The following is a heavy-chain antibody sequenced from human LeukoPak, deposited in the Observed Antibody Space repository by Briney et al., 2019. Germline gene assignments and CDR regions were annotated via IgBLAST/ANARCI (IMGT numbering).Heavy chain of an antibody. CDR3: AKASRDYGSGSYGWFDP. J-gene: IGHJ5*02. D-gene: IGHD3-10*01. V-gene: IGHV4-39*07. CDR2: VYYSGST. Sequence: TSETLSLTCSVSGGSISSSTYFWGWIRRPPGKGLEWIGSVYYSGSTNYNPSLKSRVTISVDTSKNQFSLKLSSVTAADTAVYYCAKASRDYGSGSYGWFDPWGQGTLVTVSS. CDR1: GGSISSSTYF.